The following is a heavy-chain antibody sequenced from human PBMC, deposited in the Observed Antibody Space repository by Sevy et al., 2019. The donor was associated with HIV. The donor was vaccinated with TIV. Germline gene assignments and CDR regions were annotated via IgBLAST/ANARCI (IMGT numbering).Heavy chain of an antibody. J-gene: IGHJ6*02. CDR1: GFTFRNFW. CDR2: IRQDGSEK. D-gene: IGHD3-10*01. CDR3: AKSYFGSGTSYGMDL. V-gene: IGHV3-7*01. Sequence: GSLRLSCAVPGFTFRNFWMSWVRQAPGKGLEWVAKIRQDGSEKYYVDSVRGRFTISRDNAKNSLFLQLNSLRADDTAIYYCAKSYFGSGTSYGMDLWGRGTTVTVSS.